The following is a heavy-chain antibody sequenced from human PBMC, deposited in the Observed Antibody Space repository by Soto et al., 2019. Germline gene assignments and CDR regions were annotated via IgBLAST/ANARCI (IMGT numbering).Heavy chain of an antibody. J-gene: IGHJ6*02. CDR1: GFTFSSYA. V-gene: IGHV3-23*01. CDR3: AKASGSGSYYRYYYYGMDV. Sequence: EVQLLESGGGLVQPGGSLRLSCAASGFTFSSYAMSWVRQAPGKGLEWVSAISGSGGSTYYADSVKGRFTISRDNSKNTLYLQMNSLGAEDTAVYYCAKASGSGSYYRYYYYGMDVWGQGTTVTVSS. D-gene: IGHD3-10*01. CDR2: ISGSGGST.